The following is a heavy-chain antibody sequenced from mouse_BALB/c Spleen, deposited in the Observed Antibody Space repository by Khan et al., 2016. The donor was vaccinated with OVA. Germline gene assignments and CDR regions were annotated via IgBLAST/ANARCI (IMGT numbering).Heavy chain of an antibody. Sequence: QIQLVQSGPELKKPGETVRISCKASGYTFTTAGMQWVQKMPGKGLKWIGWINTHSGVPKYAEDFKGRFVFSLETSASTAYLQITNLKNEDTAQYSGARGGAALYRNDWGAMDSWGQGTSVTGSS. J-gene: IGHJ4*01. D-gene: IGHD2-12*01. CDR3: ARGGAALYRNDWGAMDS. CDR2: INTHSGVP. V-gene: IGHV9-4*02. CDR1: GYTFTTAG.